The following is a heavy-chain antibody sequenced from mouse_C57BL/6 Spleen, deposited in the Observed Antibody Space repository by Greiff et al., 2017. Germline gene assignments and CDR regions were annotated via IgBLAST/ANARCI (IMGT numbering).Heavy chain of an antibody. Sequence: QVQLQQPGAELVRPGSSVKLSCKASGYTFTSYWMHWVKQRPIQGLEWIGNIDPSDSETHYNQKFKDKATLTVDKSSSTAYMQLSSLTSEDSAVYYCARGTAQAYFDYWGQGTTLTVSS. V-gene: IGHV1-52*01. CDR2: IDPSDSET. D-gene: IGHD3-2*02. J-gene: IGHJ2*01. CDR1: GYTFTSYW. CDR3: ARGTAQAYFDY.